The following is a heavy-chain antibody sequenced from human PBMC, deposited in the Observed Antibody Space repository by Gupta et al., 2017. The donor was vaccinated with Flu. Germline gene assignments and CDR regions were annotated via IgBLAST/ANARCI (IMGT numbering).Heavy chain of an antibody. CDR1: GGSFSGYY. Sequence: QVQLQQWGAGLLKPSETLSLTCAVYGGSFSGYYWSWIRQPPGKGLEWIGEINHSGSTNYNPALKSRVTISVDTSKNQFSLKVSSVTAADTAVYCYARGEGSSGWYSDYGGQGTLVTVSS. V-gene: IGHV4-34*01. J-gene: IGHJ4*02. CDR3: ARGEGSSGWYSDY. D-gene: IGHD6-19*01. CDR2: INHSGST.